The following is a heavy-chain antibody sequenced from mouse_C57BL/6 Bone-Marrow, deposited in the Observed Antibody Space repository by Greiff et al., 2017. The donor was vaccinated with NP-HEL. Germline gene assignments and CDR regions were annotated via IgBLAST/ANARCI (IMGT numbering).Heavy chain of an antibody. V-gene: IGHV1-63*01. D-gene: IGHD4-1*01. J-gene: IGHJ1*03. CDR2: IYPGGGYT. Sequence: QVQLQQSGAELVRPGTSVKMSCKASGYTFTNYWIGWAKQRPGHGLEWIGDIYPGGGYTNYNEKFKGKATLTADKSSSTAYMQFSSLTSEDSAIYYCGTGSYWYFDVWGTGTTVTVSS. CDR3: GTGSYWYFDV. CDR1: GYTFTNYW.